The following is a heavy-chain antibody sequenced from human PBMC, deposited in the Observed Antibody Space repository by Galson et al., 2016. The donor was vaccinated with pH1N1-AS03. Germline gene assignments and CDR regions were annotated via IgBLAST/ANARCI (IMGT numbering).Heavy chain of an antibody. CDR3: ARVVAGRPFLIDY. CDR1: GYNFVTYG. D-gene: IGHD6-6*01. J-gene: IGHJ4*02. V-gene: IGHV1-18*01. Sequence: SVKVSCKASGYNFVTYGITWVRQGPGQGLEWMGWINPYSTNTNYAQKVQDRVTMTADTSTTTAHLDLRNLGSDDTAVYYCARVVAGRPFLIDYCGQGTLVIVSS. CDR2: INPYSTNT.